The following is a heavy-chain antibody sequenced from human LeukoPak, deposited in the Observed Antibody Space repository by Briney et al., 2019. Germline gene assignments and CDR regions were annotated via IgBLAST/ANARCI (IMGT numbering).Heavy chain of an antibody. V-gene: IGHV3-23*01. J-gene: IGHJ5*02. D-gene: IGHD1-1*01. Sequence: PGGSLRLSCAASGFTFSNSGMSWVRQAPGKGPEWVSTISGSDGSTYYADSMKGRFTISRDNSKNTLYLQMNSLRAEDTAVYYCTKRTSTLDDPWGQGTLVTVSS. CDR3: TKRTSTLDDP. CDR1: GFTFSNSG. CDR2: ISGSDGST.